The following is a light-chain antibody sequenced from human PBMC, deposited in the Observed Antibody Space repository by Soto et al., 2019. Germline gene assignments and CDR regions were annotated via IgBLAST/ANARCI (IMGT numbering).Light chain of an antibody. J-gene: IGKJ4*01. CDR2: DAS. CDR3: QQRSDWPST. CDR1: QSVGSY. Sequence: EIVLTQSPATLSLSPGDRATLSCRASQSVGSYLGWYQQRPGQAPRLLIYDASNRATGIPARFSGSGSWTDFTRTISSLEPEDFAVYYCQQRSDWPSTFGGGTKVEIK. V-gene: IGKV3-11*01.